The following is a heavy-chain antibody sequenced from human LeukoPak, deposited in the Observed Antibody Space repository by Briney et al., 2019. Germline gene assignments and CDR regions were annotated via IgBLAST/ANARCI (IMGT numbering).Heavy chain of an antibody. CDR2: VYYSGST. CDR1: GGSIRTYY. V-gene: IGHV4-59*12. CDR3: ARGGYWLQD. Sequence: PSETLSLTCTVSGGSIRTYYWSWIRQSPGKGLEWIGSVYYSGSTNYNPSLESRVTISVDTSKNQFSLKLSSVTAADTAVYYCARGGYWLQDWGQGTLVTVSS. J-gene: IGHJ4*02. D-gene: IGHD5-24*01.